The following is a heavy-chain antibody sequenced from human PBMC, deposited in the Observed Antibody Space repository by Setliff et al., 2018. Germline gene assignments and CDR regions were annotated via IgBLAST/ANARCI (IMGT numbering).Heavy chain of an antibody. CDR3: ARDRGSGSYFLRYFDY. V-gene: IGHV3-21*01. Sequence: GSLRLSCAASGFTFSSYSMNWVRQAPGKGLEWVSSFSSSSSYIYYADSVKGRFTISRDNAKNSLYLQMNSLRAEDTAVYYCARDRGSGSYFLRYFDYWGQGTLVTVSS. D-gene: IGHD1-26*01. J-gene: IGHJ4*02. CDR2: FSSSSSYI. CDR1: GFTFSSYS.